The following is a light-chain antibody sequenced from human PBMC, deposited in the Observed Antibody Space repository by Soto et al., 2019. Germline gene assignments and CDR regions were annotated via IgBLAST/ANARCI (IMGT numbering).Light chain of an antibody. CDR2: DNN. CDR3: GTWDSSLSAGI. V-gene: IGLV1-51*01. CDR1: SSNIGNNY. J-gene: IGLJ1*01. Sequence: QSALTQPPSVSAAPGQKVTISCSGSSSNIGNNYVAWYQQFPGTAPKLLIYDNNLRPSGIPDRFSGSKSGTSATLGITGLQTGDEADYYCGTWDSSLSAGIFGTGTEVTVL.